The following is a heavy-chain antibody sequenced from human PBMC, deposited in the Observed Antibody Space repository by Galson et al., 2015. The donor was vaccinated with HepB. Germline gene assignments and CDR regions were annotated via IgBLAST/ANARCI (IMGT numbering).Heavy chain of an antibody. CDR2: ISATGTTI. J-gene: IGHJ5*02. V-gene: IGHV3-48*01. CDR3: ARHSRATFGEPNWFDP. D-gene: IGHD3-3*01. Sequence: SLRLSCAASGFTFSSYNMNWVRQAPEKGLEWISYISATGTTIDYADSVKGRFTISRDNAKNSLYLQMSSLKAEDTAVYYCARHSRATFGEPNWFDPWGQGTLVIVSS. CDR1: GFTFSSYN.